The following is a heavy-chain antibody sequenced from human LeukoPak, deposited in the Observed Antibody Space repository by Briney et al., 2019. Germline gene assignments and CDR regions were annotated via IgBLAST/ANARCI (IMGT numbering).Heavy chain of an antibody. V-gene: IGHV3-21*04. D-gene: IGHD1-7*01. CDR3: AKDRLGGNWNYVFN. Sequence: PGGSLRLSCAASGFTFSSYSMSWVRQAPGKGLEWVSSISSSSSYIYYADSVKGRFTISRDNAKNSLYLQMNSLRAEDTAVYYCAKDRLGGNWNYVFNWGQGTLATVSS. J-gene: IGHJ4*02. CDR1: GFTFSSYS. CDR2: ISSSSSYI.